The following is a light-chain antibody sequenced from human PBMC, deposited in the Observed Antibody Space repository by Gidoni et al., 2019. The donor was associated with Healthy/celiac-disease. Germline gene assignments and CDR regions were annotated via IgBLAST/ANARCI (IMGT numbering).Light chain of an antibody. CDR2: GAS. CDR1: QSVSSN. Sequence: ERVMTQAPATRSVSPGERATLSGRASQSVSSNLAWYQQKPGKAPRLLIFGASPRATGIPARFSGSGSGTEFTLTISSLQSEDFAVYYCQQYNNWLPWTFGQGTKVEIK. V-gene: IGKV3-15*01. CDR3: QQYNNWLPWT. J-gene: IGKJ1*01.